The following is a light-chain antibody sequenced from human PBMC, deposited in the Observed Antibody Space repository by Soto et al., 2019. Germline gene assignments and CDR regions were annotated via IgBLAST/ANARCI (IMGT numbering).Light chain of an antibody. V-gene: IGKV3-11*01. J-gene: IGKJ5*01. Sequence: DIVWTKSPATLSLSPGERATLSSRASQRGNSYLAWYQQKPGQAPRLLIYDASNMATGIPASFSGSGSGTDFTLTISSLEPEDFAVYYCQQRSNWPSITFVQGTLLEIK. CDR2: DAS. CDR1: QRGNSY. CDR3: QQRSNWPSIT.